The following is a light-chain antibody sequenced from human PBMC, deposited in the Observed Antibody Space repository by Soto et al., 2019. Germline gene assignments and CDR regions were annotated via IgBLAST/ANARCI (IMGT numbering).Light chain of an antibody. V-gene: IGKV3-20*01. CDR1: QSVSNNY. CDR3: QQYGSSPLT. J-gene: IGKJ3*01. CDR2: GAY. Sequence: EIVLTQSPGTLSLSPGERGILSCRASQSVSNNYLAWYQQKPGQAPRLLIYGAYTRVTGIPDRFSGSGSGTDFTLTISRLEPEDFAVYYCQQYGSSPLTLGPGNKVDIK.